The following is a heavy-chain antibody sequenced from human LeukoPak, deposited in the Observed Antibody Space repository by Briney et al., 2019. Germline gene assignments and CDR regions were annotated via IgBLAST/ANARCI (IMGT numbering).Heavy chain of an antibody. Sequence: GGSLRLSCAASGFTFSSYEMTWVRQAPGKGVEWVSYISSSGKTIYYADSEKGRFTISRDNAKHSLYLQMQRLRAEDKAVYYCAELGITMIGGVWGKGTTVTISS. D-gene: IGHD3-10*02. CDR1: GFTFSSYE. V-gene: IGHV3-48*03. CDR2: ISSSGKTI. J-gene: IGHJ6*04. CDR3: AELGITMIGGV.